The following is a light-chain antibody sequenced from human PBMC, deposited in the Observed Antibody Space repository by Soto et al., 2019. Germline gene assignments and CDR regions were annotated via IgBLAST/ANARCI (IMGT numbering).Light chain of an antibody. CDR1: QSVSSH. Sequence: DIQMTQSRASLSASVGDGVTITCRASQSVSSHLNWYQQRPGKAPRLLIYAASILQSGVPSRFNGSGSGPNFTLTISGLQPDDFATYYCQQTYSTPLTFGGGTKVEIK. CDR2: AAS. J-gene: IGKJ4*01. CDR3: QQTYSTPLT. V-gene: IGKV1-39*01.